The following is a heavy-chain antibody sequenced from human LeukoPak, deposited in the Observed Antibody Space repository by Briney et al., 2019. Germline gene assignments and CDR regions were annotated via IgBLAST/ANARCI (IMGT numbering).Heavy chain of an antibody. CDR1: GFTFSSHG. J-gene: IGHJ4*02. V-gene: IGHV3-23*01. CDR2: ISIGGDTT. Sequence: GGSLRLSCAASGFTFSSHGMRWLRQAPGRGLEWVSSISIGGDTTYSDSVKGRFTISRVNSKNTLYLQFANLRPESTGICYFTKEIRPNDCGGQGTLVTVSS. CDR3: TKEIRPNDC. D-gene: IGHD4-17*01.